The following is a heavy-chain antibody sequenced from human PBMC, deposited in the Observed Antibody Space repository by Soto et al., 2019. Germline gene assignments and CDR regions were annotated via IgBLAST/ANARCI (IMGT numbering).Heavy chain of an antibody. J-gene: IGHJ4*02. CDR3: ARDWPLYGNSGSSVLFDY. CDR2: ISSSSSYI. Sequence: EVQLVESGGGLVKPGGSLRLSCAASGFTFSSYSMNWVRQAPGKGLEWVSSISSSSSYIYYADSVKGRFTISRDNAKNSLYRQMNSLRAEDTAVYYCARDWPLYGNSGSSVLFDYWGQGTLVTVSS. CDR1: GFTFSSYS. V-gene: IGHV3-21*01. D-gene: IGHD1-26*01.